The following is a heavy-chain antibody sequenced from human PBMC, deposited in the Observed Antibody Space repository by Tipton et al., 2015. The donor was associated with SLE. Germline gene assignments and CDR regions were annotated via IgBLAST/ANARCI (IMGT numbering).Heavy chain of an antibody. Sequence: RSLRLSCAASGFTFSSYAMHWVRQAPGKGLEWVAVISYDGNNIDYTDSVKGRFTVSRDNSENTLYLQMNSLRAEDTAVYYCAREGYSSSWEFAEYFQHWGQGTLVTVSS. CDR3: AREGYSSSWEFAEYFQH. CDR1: GFTFSSYA. J-gene: IGHJ1*01. D-gene: IGHD6-13*01. V-gene: IGHV3-30*04. CDR2: ISYDGNNI.